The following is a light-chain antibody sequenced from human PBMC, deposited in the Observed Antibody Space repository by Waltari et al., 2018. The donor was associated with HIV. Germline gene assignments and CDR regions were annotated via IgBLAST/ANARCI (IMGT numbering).Light chain of an antibody. J-gene: IGLJ1*01. CDR2: EVT. Sequence: QSALTQPASVSGSPGQSITTSCTGTTSDVGGHQSVPWYQQYAGKAPKLIIYEVTNRPSGVSNRFSGTKSGNTASLIISGLQAEDEADYYCSSYTSSSTLEVFGTGTKVTV. V-gene: IGLV2-14*01. CDR3: SSYTSSSTLEV. CDR1: TSDVGGHQS.